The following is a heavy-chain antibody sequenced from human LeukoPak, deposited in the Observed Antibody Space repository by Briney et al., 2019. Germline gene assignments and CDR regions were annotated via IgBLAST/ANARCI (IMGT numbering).Heavy chain of an antibody. CDR2: IYYSGIT. CDR1: GGSISSYY. J-gene: IGHJ4*02. D-gene: IGHD5-24*01. Sequence: SETLSLTCTVSGGSISSYYRSWTRQPPGKGLEWIGCIYYSGITNYNPSLKSRVTISVDTSKNQFSLKLSSVTAADTAVYYCARGDGYNFDYWGQGTLVTVSS. CDR3: ARGDGYNFDY. V-gene: IGHV4-59*01.